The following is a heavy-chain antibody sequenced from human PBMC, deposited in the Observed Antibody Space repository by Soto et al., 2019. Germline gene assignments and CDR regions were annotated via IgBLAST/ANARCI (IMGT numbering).Heavy chain of an antibody. CDR3: ASSTFFPDSRGYHFKNLDS. V-gene: IGHV4-38-2*01. D-gene: IGHD3-22*01. CDR1: GYSISSGFY. J-gene: IGHJ5*01. Sequence: SETLSLTCAVSGYSISSGFYWAWIRQTPGKGLEWIGSVYQTVSASYNPSLQSRVTISVDIAKNHFSLELKSVTAADTAMYYCASSTFFPDSRGYHFKNLDSWGQGTLVTVSS. CDR2: VYQTVSA.